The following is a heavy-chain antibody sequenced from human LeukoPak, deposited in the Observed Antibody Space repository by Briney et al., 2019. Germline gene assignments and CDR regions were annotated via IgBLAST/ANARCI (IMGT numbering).Heavy chain of an antibody. CDR3: ARAGFAEVYNWFDP. CDR1: GGSFSGYY. Sequence: PSETLSLTCAVYGGSFSGYYWSWIRQPPGKGLEWIGEINHSGSTYYNPSLKSRVTISVDTSKNQFSLKLSSVTAADTAVYYCARAGFAEVYNWFDPWGQGTLVTVSS. CDR2: INHSGST. J-gene: IGHJ5*02. V-gene: IGHV4-34*09. D-gene: IGHD3-10*01.